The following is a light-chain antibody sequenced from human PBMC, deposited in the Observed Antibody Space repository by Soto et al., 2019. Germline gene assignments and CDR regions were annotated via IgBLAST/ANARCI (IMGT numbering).Light chain of an antibody. CDR1: EGINNH. CDR2: GAT. V-gene: IGKV1-16*01. Sequence: DIQMTQSPSSLSASIGDRVTIICRASEGINNHLVWFQQKPGKAPKSLIYGATYLQSGVPSRFSGSEFGTEFSLTISSLQPEDTATYYCQQYQRYPPSFGGGTKVDIK. CDR3: QQYQRYPPS. J-gene: IGKJ4*01.